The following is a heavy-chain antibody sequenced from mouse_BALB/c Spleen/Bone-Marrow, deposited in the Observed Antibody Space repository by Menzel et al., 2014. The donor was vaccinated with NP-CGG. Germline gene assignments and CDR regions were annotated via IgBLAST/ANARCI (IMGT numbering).Heavy chain of an antibody. V-gene: IGHV1-69*01. Sequence: QVHLQQPGAELVMPGASVKMSCKASGYTFTDYWMHWVKQRPGQGLEWIGAIDTSGSYTSYNQKFKGKATLTVDESSSTAYMQLSSLTPEDSAVYYCARSAGYWYFDVWGAGTTVTVSS. CDR3: ARSAGYWYFDV. J-gene: IGHJ1*01. D-gene: IGHD1-2*01. CDR2: IDTSGSYT. CDR1: GYTFTDYW.